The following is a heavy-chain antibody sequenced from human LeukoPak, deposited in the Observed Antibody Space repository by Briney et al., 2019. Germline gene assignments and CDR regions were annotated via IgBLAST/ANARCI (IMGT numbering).Heavy chain of an antibody. J-gene: IGHJ4*02. CDR2: IRYDGSNK. Sequence: GGSLRLSCAASGFTVSSNYMSWVRQAPGKGLEWVAFIRYDGSNKYYADSVKGRFTISRDNSKNTLYLQMNSLRAEDTAVYYCAKDHYDSSGYYPYYFDYWGQGTLVTVSS. CDR3: AKDHYDSSGYYPYYFDY. V-gene: IGHV3-30*02. CDR1: GFTVSSNY. D-gene: IGHD3-22*01.